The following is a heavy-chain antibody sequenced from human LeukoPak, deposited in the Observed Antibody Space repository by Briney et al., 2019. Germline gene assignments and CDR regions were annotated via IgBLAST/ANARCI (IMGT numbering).Heavy chain of an antibody. D-gene: IGHD4-23*01. V-gene: IGHV3-64*01. CDR3: SRGPIRDYGGNSGDY. J-gene: IGHJ4*02. Sequence: GGSLRLSCAASGFTFSSYAMHWVRQAPGKGLEYVSAISSNGGSTYYANSVKGRFTISRDNSKNTLYLQMGSLRAEDMAVYYCSRGPIRDYGGNSGDYWGQGTLVTVSS. CDR2: ISSNGGST. CDR1: GFTFSSYA.